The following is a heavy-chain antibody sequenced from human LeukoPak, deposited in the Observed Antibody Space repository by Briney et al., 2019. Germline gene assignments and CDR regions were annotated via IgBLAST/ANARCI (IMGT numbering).Heavy chain of an antibody. J-gene: IGHJ6*03. D-gene: IGHD2-2*01. Sequence: GGSLRLSCAVSGFTFSSYWMSWVRQAPGKGLEWVANIKQDGSEKYYVDSVKGRFTISRDNAKNSLYLQMNSLRAEDTAVYYCAKGFPSSYYYYMDVWGKGATVTVSS. CDR1: GFTFSSYW. V-gene: IGHV3-7*01. CDR2: IKQDGSEK. CDR3: AKGFPSSYYYYMDV.